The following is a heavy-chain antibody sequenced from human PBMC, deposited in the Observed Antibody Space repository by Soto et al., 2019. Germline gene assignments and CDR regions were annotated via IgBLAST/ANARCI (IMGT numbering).Heavy chain of an antibody. Sequence: GGSLRLSCAGSGFTFGDSYMSWIRQAPGKGLEWLSYISPGSRYPAYADSVKGRFTISRDNAKRSLYLQMMSLTAEDTAIYYCVRGGGGESNDYWGQGTLVTVSS. V-gene: IGHV3-11*05. CDR3: VRGGGGESNDY. J-gene: IGHJ4*02. CDR1: GFTFGDSY. CDR2: ISPGSRYP. D-gene: IGHD2-15*01.